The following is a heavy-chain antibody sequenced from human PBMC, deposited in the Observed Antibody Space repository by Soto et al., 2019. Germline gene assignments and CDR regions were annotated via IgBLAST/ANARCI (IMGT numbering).Heavy chain of an antibody. CDR1: GFTFSSYA. J-gene: IGHJ4*02. V-gene: IGHV3-23*01. D-gene: IGHD2-15*01. CDR3: AKGTTAVYCFDF. CDR2: ISATGGSA. Sequence: PGGSLRLSCAASGFTFSSYAMSWVRQAPGKGLEWVSAISATGGSAFYADSVNGRFTISRDNSKNTVFLQIDSLVTEDTAVYYCAKGTTAVYCFDFWGQGTLVTVSS.